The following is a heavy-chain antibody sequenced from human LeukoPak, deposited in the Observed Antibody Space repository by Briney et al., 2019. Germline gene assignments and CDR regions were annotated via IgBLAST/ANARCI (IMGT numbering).Heavy chain of an antibody. V-gene: IGHV3-64D*09. CDR2: VSSEGGST. J-gene: IGHJ4*02. CDR1: GFTFSNFP. Sequence: GGSLGLSCSASGFTFSNFPMHWVRQAPGKGLEYVSAVSSEGGSTYYADSVRGRFTISRDNSKNTLSLQMGSLRAEDTAVYYCVKAILFGSVSYYADWGQGTLVTVSS. CDR3: VKAILFGSVSYYAD. D-gene: IGHD3-22*01.